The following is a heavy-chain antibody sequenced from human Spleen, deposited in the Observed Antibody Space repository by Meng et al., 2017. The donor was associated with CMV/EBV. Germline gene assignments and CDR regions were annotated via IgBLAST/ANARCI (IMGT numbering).Heavy chain of an antibody. D-gene: IGHD2-2*01. Sequence: ASVKVSCKASGYTFTNYGISWVRQAPGQGLEWMGWISPYNGDTNYARNLRGRVTMTTDTPTSTAYMGLRSLRSDDTAVYYCARDIEYCSGTGCYEDCFDPWGQGTLVTVSS. V-gene: IGHV1-18*04. CDR1: GYTFTNYG. CDR2: ISPYNGDT. CDR3: ARDIEYCSGTGCYEDCFDP. J-gene: IGHJ5*02.